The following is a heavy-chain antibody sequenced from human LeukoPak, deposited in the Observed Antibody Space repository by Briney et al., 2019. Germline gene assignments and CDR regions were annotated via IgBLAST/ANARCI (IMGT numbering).Heavy chain of an antibody. V-gene: IGHV3-23*01. D-gene: IGHD1-26*01. CDR1: GLTFSSYA. CDR3: AKDLNQGGELLVVGAFDI. Sequence: PGGSLRLSCAASGLTFSSYAMSWGRQAPGKGLGWVSAISGSGGSTYYADSVKGRFTISRDNSKNTLYLQMNSLRAEDTAVYYCAKDLNQGGELLVVGAFDIWGQGTMVTVSS. J-gene: IGHJ3*02. CDR2: ISGSGGST.